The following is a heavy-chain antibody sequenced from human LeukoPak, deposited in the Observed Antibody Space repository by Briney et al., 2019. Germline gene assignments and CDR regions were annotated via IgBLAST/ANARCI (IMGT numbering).Heavy chain of an antibody. Sequence: SETLSLTCAVYGGSFSGYYWSWIRQRPGKGLEWIGEINHSGSTNYNPSLKSRVTISVDTSKNQFSLKLSSVTAADTAVYYCARGVGYCSSTSCYVRFDPWGQGTLVTVSS. D-gene: IGHD2-2*01. CDR3: ARGVGYCSSTSCYVRFDP. CDR2: INHSGST. CDR1: GGSFSGYY. J-gene: IGHJ5*02. V-gene: IGHV4-34*01.